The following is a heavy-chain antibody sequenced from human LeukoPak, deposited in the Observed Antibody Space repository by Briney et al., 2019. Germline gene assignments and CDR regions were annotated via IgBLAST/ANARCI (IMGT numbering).Heavy chain of an antibody. CDR1: GYTFTGYY. CDR3: ARAFALGGAMVTSYWFDP. J-gene: IGHJ5*02. V-gene: IGHV1-2*02. Sequence: GESLKISCKGSGYTFTGYYMHWVRQAPGQGLEWMGWINPNSGGTNYAQKFQGRVTMTRDTSISTAYMELSRLRSDDTAVYYCARAFALGGAMVTSYWFDPWGQGTLVTVSS. CDR2: INPNSGGT. D-gene: IGHD5-18*01.